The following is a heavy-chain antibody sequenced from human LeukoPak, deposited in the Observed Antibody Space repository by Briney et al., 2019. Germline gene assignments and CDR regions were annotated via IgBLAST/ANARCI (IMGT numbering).Heavy chain of an antibody. CDR2: ISYDSTKK. Sequence: GGSLRLSCVASPFTLKNHGMHWVRQAPDKGLEWLAIISYDSTKKFYADSVQGRFTISRDNSKNTLYLQMNSLRAEDTAVYYCASVRQTSYFDYWGQGTLVTVSS. J-gene: IGHJ4*02. V-gene: IGHV3-30*03. CDR3: ASVRQTSYFDY. D-gene: IGHD6-6*01. CDR1: PFTLKNHG.